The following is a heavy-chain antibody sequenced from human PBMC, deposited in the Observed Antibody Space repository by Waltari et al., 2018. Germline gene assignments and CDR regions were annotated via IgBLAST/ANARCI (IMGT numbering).Heavy chain of an antibody. CDR3: ARDRGRGLYLDS. J-gene: IGHJ4*02. Sequence: QLQLHQSGPGLVKPSESLSLTCVVSGDSMSGSDFWSWVRQSPRKGLEWIGQVHRTGRTNYNPSLAGRVTVSIDTSNKQFALTVSSPTGADTAIYDCARDRGRGLYLDSWGQGTLVTVSP. CDR2: VHRTGRT. D-gene: IGHD2-15*01. V-gene: IGHV4-4*02. CDR1: GDSMSGSDF.